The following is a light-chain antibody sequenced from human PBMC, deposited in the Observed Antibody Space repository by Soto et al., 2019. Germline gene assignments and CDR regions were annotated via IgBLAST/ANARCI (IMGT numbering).Light chain of an antibody. Sequence: EIVLTQSPGTLSLSPGEKATLSCRASQSVGSNYLGWYQQKPGQAPRLLIYGASSRATGTSDRFSGGGSGTDFTLSISRLEPEDFAVYYCHQYATSPLTFGGGTKVDIK. V-gene: IGKV3-20*01. CDR2: GAS. CDR3: HQYATSPLT. J-gene: IGKJ4*01. CDR1: QSVGSNY.